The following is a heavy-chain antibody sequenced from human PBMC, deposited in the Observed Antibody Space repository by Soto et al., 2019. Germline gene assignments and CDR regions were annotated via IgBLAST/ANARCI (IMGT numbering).Heavy chain of an antibody. J-gene: IGHJ6*03. CDR1: GFTFSTYA. CDR3: AGRYCTNGVCYTNYYYYIDV. D-gene: IGHD2-8*01. Sequence: EVQLLESGGGLVQPGGSLRLSCAASGFTFSTYAMSWVRQAPGTGLEWVSTITTSGGNTYYADSVQGRFTISRDNSKNTLYMQMNSLRAEDTAVYYCAGRYCTNGVCYTNYYYYIDVWGKGTTVTVSS. CDR2: ITTSGGNT. V-gene: IGHV3-23*01.